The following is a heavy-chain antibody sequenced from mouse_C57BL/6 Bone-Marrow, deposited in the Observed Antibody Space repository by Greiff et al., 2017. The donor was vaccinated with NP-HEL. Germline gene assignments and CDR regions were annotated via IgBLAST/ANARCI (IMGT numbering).Heavy chain of an antibody. CDR2: IRNKANGYTT. CDR1: GFTFTDSY. V-gene: IGHV7-3*01. Sequence: EVKLQESGGGLVQPGGSLSLSCAASGFTFTDSYMSWVRQPPGKALAWLGFIRNKANGYTTEYSASVKGRYTISRDNSQSILYLQMNALRAEDSATYYCARSPWFAYWGQGTLVTVSA. CDR3: ARSPWFAY. J-gene: IGHJ3*01.